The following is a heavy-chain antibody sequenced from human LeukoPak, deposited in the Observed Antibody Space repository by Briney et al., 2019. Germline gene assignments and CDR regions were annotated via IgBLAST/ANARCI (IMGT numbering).Heavy chain of an antibody. CDR1: GGTFSSYA. Sequence: SVKVSCKASGGTFSSYAISWVRQAPGQGLEWMGGIIPIFGTANYAQRFQGRVTITTDESTSTAYMELSSLRSEDTAVYYCARGGITMVRGVSLALDYWGQGTLVTVSS. CDR3: ARGGITMVRGVSLALDY. V-gene: IGHV1-69*05. J-gene: IGHJ4*02. CDR2: IIPIFGTA. D-gene: IGHD3-10*01.